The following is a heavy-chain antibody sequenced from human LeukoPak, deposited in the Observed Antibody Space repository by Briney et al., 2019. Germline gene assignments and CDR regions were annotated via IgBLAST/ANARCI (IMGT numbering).Heavy chain of an antibody. V-gene: IGHV3-21*01. Sequence: GGSLRLSCAASGFTVSSNYMSWVRQAPGKGLEWVSSISSSSSYIYYADSVKGRFTISRDNAKNSLYLQMNSLRAEDTAVYYCARSYTYCSSTSCYPTCFDYWGQGTLVTVSS. CDR3: ARSYTYCSSTSCYPTCFDY. J-gene: IGHJ4*02. CDR1: GFTVSSNY. CDR2: ISSSSSYI. D-gene: IGHD2-2*01.